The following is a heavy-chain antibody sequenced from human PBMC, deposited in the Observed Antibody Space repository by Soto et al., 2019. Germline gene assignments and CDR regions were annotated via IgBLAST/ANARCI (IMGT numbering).Heavy chain of an antibody. CDR1: GFTFSSYG. D-gene: IGHD1-1*01. CDR3: AREEGSGRPPYYDYGMDV. Sequence: QVQLVESGGGVVQPGRSLRLSCAASGFTFSSYGMHWVRQAPGKGLEWVAVIWYDGSNKYYADSVKGRFTISRDNSKNTLYLQMNRLRAENTDVYYCAREEGSGRPPYYDYGMDVWGQGTTVTVSS. V-gene: IGHV3-33*01. J-gene: IGHJ6*02. CDR2: IWYDGSNK.